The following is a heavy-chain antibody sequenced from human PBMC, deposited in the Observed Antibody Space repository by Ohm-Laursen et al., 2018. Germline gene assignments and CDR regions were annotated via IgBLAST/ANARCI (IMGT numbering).Heavy chain of an antibody. CDR1: GFNFDDYA. CDR3: AKAIDSSGYYTFADY. D-gene: IGHD3-22*01. CDR2: ISWNSGSI. V-gene: IGHV3-9*01. Sequence: SLRLSCAASGFNFDDYAMHWVRQPPGKGLEWVSGISWNSGSITYADSVKGRFTISRDNAKNSLYLQMNSLRTEDTAFYYCAKAIDSSGYYTFADYWGQGTLVTVSS. J-gene: IGHJ4*02.